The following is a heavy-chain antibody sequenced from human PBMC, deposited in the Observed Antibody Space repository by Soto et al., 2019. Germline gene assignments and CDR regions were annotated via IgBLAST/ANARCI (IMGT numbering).Heavy chain of an antibody. V-gene: IGHV4-4*07. CDR3: TKGPNWNYYYYGVDV. CDR1: GDSVSNYY. J-gene: IGHJ6*02. D-gene: IGHD1-20*01. Sequence: SYTLSLTCTVSGDSVSNYYWSWIRQPAGRGLEWIGRVYSSGATNYNPSLNGRVTMSVDTSRNQFSLRLSSVTAADTAIYYCTKGPNWNYYYYGVDVWGQGTAVTVSS. CDR2: VYSSGAT.